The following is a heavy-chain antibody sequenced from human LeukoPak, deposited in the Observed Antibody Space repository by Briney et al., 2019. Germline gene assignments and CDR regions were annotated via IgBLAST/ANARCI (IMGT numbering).Heavy chain of an antibody. J-gene: IGHJ4*02. CDR1: GFTFSSYG. D-gene: IGHD6-13*01. V-gene: IGHV3-30*18. Sequence: QPGRSLRLSCAASGFTFSSYGMHWVRQAPGKGLEWVAVISYDGSNKYYADSVKGRFTISRDNSKNTLYLQMNSLRAEDTAVYYRAKERYSSSWYLGYFDYWGQGTLVTVSS. CDR2: ISYDGSNK. CDR3: AKERYSSSWYLGYFDY.